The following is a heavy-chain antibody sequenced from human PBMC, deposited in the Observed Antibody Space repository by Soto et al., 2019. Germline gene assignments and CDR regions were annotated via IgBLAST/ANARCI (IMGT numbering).Heavy chain of an antibody. CDR2: INPNSGGT. CDR1: GYTFTGYY. Sequence: GASVKVSCKASGYTFTGYYMHWVRQAPGQGLEWMGWINPNSGGTNYAQKFQGWVTMTRDTSISTAYMELSRLRSDDTAVYYCARDPHDYSNPVAYYYYGKEVWGQGTTVTVSS. V-gene: IGHV1-2*04. D-gene: IGHD4-4*01. J-gene: IGHJ6*02. CDR3: ARDPHDYSNPVAYYYYGKEV.